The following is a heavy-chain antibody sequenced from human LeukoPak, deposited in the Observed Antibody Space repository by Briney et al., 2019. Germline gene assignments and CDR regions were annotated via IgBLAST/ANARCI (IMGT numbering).Heavy chain of an antibody. V-gene: IGHV4-34*01. D-gene: IGHD5-24*01. Sequence: SETLSLTCAVYGGSFSGYYWSWIRQPPGKGLEWIGEINHSGSTNYNPSLKSRVTISVDTSKNQFSLKLSSVTAADTAVYYCARGGKREMATFPWGQGTLVTVSS. CDR1: GGSFSGYY. J-gene: IGHJ4*02. CDR2: INHSGST. CDR3: ARGGKREMATFP.